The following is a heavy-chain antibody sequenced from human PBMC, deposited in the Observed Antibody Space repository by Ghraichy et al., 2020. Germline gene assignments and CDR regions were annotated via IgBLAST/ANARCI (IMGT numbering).Heavy chain of an antibody. CDR3: ARRPVGRPLDI. CDR1: GGSISDYT. V-gene: IGHV4-59*08. J-gene: IGHJ3*02. CDR2: INYSGDT. Sequence: SETLSLTCTVSGGSISDYTWNWIRQPPGKGLEWIGYINYSGDTNYNHSLRSRATISVDTSRNQFSLKLSSVTAADTAVYFFARRPVGRPLDIWGQRTMVTASS. D-gene: IGHD1-26*01.